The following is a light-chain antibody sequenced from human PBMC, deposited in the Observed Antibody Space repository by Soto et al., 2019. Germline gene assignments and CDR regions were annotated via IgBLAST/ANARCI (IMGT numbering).Light chain of an antibody. CDR3: QKYNSAPYT. CDR2: AAS. J-gene: IGKJ2*01. V-gene: IGKV1-27*01. CDR1: QGITTN. Sequence: DIQMTQSPSSRSASVEDRVTITCRASQGITTNLAWYQQKPGKVPKLLIHAASTLQSGVPSRFSGSGSGTDFTLTISSLQPEDVATYYCQKYNSAPYTFGQGTKLEIK.